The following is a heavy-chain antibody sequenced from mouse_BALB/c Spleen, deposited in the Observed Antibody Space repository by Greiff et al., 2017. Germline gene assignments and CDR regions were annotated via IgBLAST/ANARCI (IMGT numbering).Heavy chain of an antibody. CDR1: GFNIKDYY. CDR3: ARFTTVVAYFDY. J-gene: IGHJ2*01. V-gene: IGHV14-1*02. D-gene: IGHD1-1*01. Sequence: EVQLQQSGAELVRPGALVKLSCKASGFNIKDYYMHWVKQRPEQGLEWIGWIDPENGNTIYDPKFQGKASITADTSSNTAYLQLSSLTSEDTAVYYCARFTTVVAYFDYWGQGTTLTVSS. CDR2: IDPENGNT.